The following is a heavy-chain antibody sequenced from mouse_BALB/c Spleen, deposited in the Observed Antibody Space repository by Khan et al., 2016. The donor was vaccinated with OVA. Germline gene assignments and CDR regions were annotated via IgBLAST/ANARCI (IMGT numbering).Heavy chain of an antibody. J-gene: IGHJ4*01. CDR3: ARRTTAYSMDY. CDR1: GYTFSSNT. CDR2: INPRSGYT. V-gene: IGHV1-4*01. Sequence: QVQLQPSGAEPARPGASVKMSCTASGYTFSSNTLHWVKQRPGQGLEWIGYINPRSGYTNYNQKFNDKATLTADKSSSTAYMQLSRLTSADSAVYYCARRTTAYSMDYWGQGTSVTVSS. D-gene: IGHD1-2*01.